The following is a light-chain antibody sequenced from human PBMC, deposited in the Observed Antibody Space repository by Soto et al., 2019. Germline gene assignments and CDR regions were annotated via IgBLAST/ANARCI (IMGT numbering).Light chain of an antibody. Sequence: EIVLTQSPGTLPLSPGERATLSCRASQSVSSSYLAWYQQKPGQAPRLLIYGASSRATGIPDRFSGSGSGTDFTLTISRLEPEDFPVYYCQQYGSSPLTLGGGTKVDIK. CDR2: GAS. J-gene: IGKJ4*01. V-gene: IGKV3-20*01. CDR3: QQYGSSPLT. CDR1: QSVSSSY.